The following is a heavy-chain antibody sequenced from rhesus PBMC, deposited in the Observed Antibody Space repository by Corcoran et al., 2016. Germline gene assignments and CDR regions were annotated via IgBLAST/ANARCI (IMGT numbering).Heavy chain of an antibody. J-gene: IGHJ4*01. CDR3: ARVPNYYGSGYSDY. D-gene: IGHD3-28*01. CDR2: IYWNDSK. CDR1: GFSISTTGTG. Sequence: QVTLKESGPALVKPTQTLTLTCTFSGFSISTTGTGVGWIRQPPGKALEWLASIYWNDSKYYTTSLKSRLTISKDTSKNQVVLTMTNMDPVDTATYYCARVPNYYGSGYSDYWGQGVLVTDSS. V-gene: IGHV2-95*01.